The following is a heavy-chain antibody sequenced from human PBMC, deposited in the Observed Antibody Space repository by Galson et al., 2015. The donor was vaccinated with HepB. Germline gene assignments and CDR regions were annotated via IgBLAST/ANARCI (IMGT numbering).Heavy chain of an antibody. D-gene: IGHD6-19*01. J-gene: IGHJ5*02. CDR1: GFTFSNTW. CDR2: IKSKTDGGTT. CDR3: TTDVYFSSYWSWIDP. V-gene: IGHV3-15*01. Sequence: SLRLSCAASGFTFSNTWMSWVRQAPGRGLEWVGHIKSKTDGGTTDYAAPVKGRFTISRDDSKDTLYLQMTSLKTDDTAVYYCTTDVYFSSYWSWIDPWGQGTLVTVSS.